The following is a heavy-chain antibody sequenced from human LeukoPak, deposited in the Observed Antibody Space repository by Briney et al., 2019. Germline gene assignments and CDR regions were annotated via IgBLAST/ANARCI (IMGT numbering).Heavy chain of an antibody. CDR1: GCTFSSYA. Sequence: GGSLRLSCAASGCTFSSYAMSWVRQAPGKGLEWVSAISGSGGSTYYADSVKGRFTISRDNSKNTLYLQMNSLRAEDTAVYYCAKDLDSWDRTLPFDYWGQGTLVTVSS. V-gene: IGHV3-23*01. D-gene: IGHD1-26*01. CDR3: AKDLDSWDRTLPFDY. J-gene: IGHJ4*02. CDR2: ISGSGGST.